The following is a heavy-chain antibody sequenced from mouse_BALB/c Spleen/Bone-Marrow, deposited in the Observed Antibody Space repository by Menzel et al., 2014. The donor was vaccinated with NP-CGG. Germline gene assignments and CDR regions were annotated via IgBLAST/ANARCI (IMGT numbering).Heavy chain of an antibody. V-gene: IGHV2-6-5*01. CDR1: GFSLTDYG. CDR2: IWGGGST. D-gene: IGHD4-1*02. CDR3: AKLNWVYAMDY. J-gene: IGHJ4*01. Sequence: VKLVESGSGLVAPSQSLSITCTVSGFSLTDYGVTWIRQPPGKGLEWLGIIWGGGSTFYNSSLRSRLNVSKDNSKSQVFLKMNSLQADDTAMYYCAKLNWVYAMDYWGQGTSVTVSS.